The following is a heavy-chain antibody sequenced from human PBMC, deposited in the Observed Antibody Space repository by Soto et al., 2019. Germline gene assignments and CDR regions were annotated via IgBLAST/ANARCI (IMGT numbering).Heavy chain of an antibody. V-gene: IGHV3-48*02. CDR2: ISSSSSTI. CDR3: ARAPPTQLRYFDWSRPGFDY. J-gene: IGHJ4*02. CDR1: GFTFSSYS. D-gene: IGHD3-9*01. Sequence: GGSLRLSCAASGFTFSSYSMNWVRQAPGKGLEWVSYISSSSSTIYYADSVKGRFTISRDNAKNSLYLQMNSLRDEDTAVYYCARAPPTQLRYFDWSRPGFDYWGQGTLVTVSS.